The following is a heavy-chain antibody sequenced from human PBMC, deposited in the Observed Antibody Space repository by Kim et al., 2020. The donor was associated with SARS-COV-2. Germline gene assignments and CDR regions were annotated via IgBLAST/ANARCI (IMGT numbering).Heavy chain of an antibody. CDR2: INSDGSST. V-gene: IGHV3-74*01. Sequence: GGSLRLSRAASGFTFSSYWMHWVRQAPGKGLVWVSRINSDGSSTSYADSVKGRFTISRDNAKNTLYLQMNSLRAEDTAVYYCARDIVVVPAAMADYYYYYGMDVWGQGTTVTVSS. J-gene: IGHJ6*02. CDR1: GFTFSSYW. CDR3: ARDIVVVPAAMADYYYYYGMDV. D-gene: IGHD2-2*01.